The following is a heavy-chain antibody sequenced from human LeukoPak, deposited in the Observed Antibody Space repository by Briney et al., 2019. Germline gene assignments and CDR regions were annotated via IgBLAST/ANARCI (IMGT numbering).Heavy chain of an antibody. CDR1: GFTFSSYE. D-gene: IGHD3-10*01. CDR3: ARDHLAYGSGSYYSSFGMDV. V-gene: IGHV3-48*03. Sequence: GALRLSCAASGFTFSSYEMNWVRQAPGKGLEWVSYISSSGSTIYYADSVKGRFTISRDNAKNSLYLQMNSLRAEDTAVYYCARDHLAYGSGSYYSSFGMDVWGQGTTVTVSS. CDR2: ISSSGSTI. J-gene: IGHJ6*02.